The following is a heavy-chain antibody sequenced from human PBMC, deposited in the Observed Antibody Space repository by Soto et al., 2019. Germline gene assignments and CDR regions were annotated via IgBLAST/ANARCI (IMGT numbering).Heavy chain of an antibody. D-gene: IGHD3-10*01. CDR1: GFIFSNYA. V-gene: IGHV3-23*01. CDR3: AKDLIRGDGYVDFDY. J-gene: IGHJ4*02. Sequence: GGSLRLSCAASGFIFSNYAMFWVRQAPGKGLDWVSTIYAGGGTTHYAESVKGRFTISRDNSNNRPYLQMNNLRAEDTAVYFCAKDLIRGDGYVDFDYWGQGTPVTVSS. CDR2: IYAGGGTT.